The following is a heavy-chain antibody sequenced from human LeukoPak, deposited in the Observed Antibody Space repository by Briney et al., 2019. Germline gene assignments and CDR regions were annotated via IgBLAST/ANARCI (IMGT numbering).Heavy chain of an antibody. Sequence: ASVKVSCKASGGTFSSYAISWVRQAPGQGLEWMGGIIPIFGTANYAQKLQGRVTMTTDTSTSTAYMELRSLRSDDTAVYYCARSKGGSGELLAYWGQGTLVTVSS. CDR2: IIPIFGTA. CDR3: ARSKGGSGELLAY. V-gene: IGHV1-69*05. J-gene: IGHJ4*02. D-gene: IGHD1-26*01. CDR1: GGTFSSYA.